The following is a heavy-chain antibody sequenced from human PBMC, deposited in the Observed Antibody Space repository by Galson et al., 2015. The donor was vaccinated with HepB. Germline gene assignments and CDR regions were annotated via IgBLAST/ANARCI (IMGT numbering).Heavy chain of an antibody. CDR3: ARIGIAAAVLDAFDI. CDR2: IYPGDSDT. J-gene: IGHJ3*02. V-gene: IGHV5-51*01. Sequence: QSGAEVKKPGESLKISCKGSGYSFTSYWIGWVRQMPGKGLEWMGIIYPGDSDTRYSPSFQGQVTISADKSISTAYLQWSSLKASDTAMYYCARIGIAAAVLDAFDIWGQGTMVTVSS. CDR1: GYSFTSYW. D-gene: IGHD6-13*01.